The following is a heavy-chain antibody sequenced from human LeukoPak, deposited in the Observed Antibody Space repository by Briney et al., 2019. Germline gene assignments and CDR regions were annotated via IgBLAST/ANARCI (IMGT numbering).Heavy chain of an antibody. Sequence: GASVNVSCKASGYTFTGYYMHGVRQAPGQGLEWMGWINPNSGGTNYAQKFQGRVTMTRDTSISTAYMELSRLRSDDTAVYYCAREYYYDSSGYPSYGMDVWGQGTTVTVSS. CDR2: INPNSGGT. CDR1: GYTFTGYY. J-gene: IGHJ6*02. D-gene: IGHD3-22*01. V-gene: IGHV1-2*02. CDR3: AREYYYDSSGYPSYGMDV.